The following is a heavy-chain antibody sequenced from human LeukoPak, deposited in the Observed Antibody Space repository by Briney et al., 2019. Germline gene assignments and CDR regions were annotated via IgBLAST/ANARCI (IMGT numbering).Heavy chain of an antibody. V-gene: IGHV3-7*03. CDR1: GGSISSGGHY. J-gene: IGHJ4*02. CDR3: AKEGAEHWLPLDY. D-gene: IGHD6-19*01. Sequence: PSETLSLTCTVSGGSISSGGHYWSWVRQAPGEGLEWVANIKPDGSEKYYVDSVKGRFTISRDNTKNSLYLQMDSLRAEDTAVYYCAKEGAEHWLPLDYWGQGILVTVSS. CDR2: IKPDGSEK.